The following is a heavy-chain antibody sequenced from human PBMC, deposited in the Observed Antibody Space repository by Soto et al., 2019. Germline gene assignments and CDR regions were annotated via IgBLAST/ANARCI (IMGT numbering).Heavy chain of an antibody. V-gene: IGHV4-59*11. J-gene: IGHJ5*02. D-gene: IGHD4-4*01. CDR1: GGSMNRHY. CDR2: IYYSGST. CDR3: ARVSGSNYRNWFDP. Sequence: PSETLSLTCTVSGGSMNRHYWSWIRQPPGKGLEWIGYIYYSGSTNYNPSLKSRVSISVDTSKNQFSLKLSSVTAADTAVYYCARVSGSNYRNWFDPWGQGTLVTVSS.